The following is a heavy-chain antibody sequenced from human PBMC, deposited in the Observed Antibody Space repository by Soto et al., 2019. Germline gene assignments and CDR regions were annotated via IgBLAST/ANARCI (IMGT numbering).Heavy chain of an antibody. CDR2: IYYTGSTT. Sequence: QVQLQESGPGLVKPSETLSLTCTVSGGSISSYYWSWIRQPPGKGLEWIGYIYYTGSTTNYNPSLKSRVTISVDTSKNQVSLKLSSVTAADTAVYYCARRWGTYFDYWGQGTLVTVSS. V-gene: IGHV4-59*01. CDR3: ARRWGTYFDY. D-gene: IGHD7-27*01. J-gene: IGHJ4*02. CDR1: GGSISSYY.